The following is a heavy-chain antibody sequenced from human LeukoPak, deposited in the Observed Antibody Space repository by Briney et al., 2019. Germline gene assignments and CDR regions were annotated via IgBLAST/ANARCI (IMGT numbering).Heavy chain of an antibody. CDR2: IRYDGSNK. V-gene: IGHV3-30*02. J-gene: IGHJ4*02. CDR1: GFTFSSYG. D-gene: IGHD3-10*01. Sequence: GGSLRLSCAASGFTFSSYGIHWVRQAPGKGLEWVAFIRYDGSNKYYADSVKGRFTISRDNSKNTLYLQMNSLRAEDTAMYYCAKDYQRAYYYGSGFDYWGQGTLVTVSS. CDR3: AKDYQRAYYYGSGFDY.